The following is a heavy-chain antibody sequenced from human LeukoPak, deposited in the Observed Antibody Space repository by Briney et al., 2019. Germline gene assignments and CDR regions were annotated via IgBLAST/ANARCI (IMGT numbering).Heavy chain of an antibody. Sequence: PGGSLRLSCAASGFTFSSYAMSWVRQAPGKGLEWVSATSGSGGSTYYADSVKGRFAISRDNSKNTLYLQMNSLRAEDTAVYYCAKDPARIAAAGTGYDYWGQGTLVTVSS. CDR2: TSGSGGST. CDR1: GFTFSSYA. CDR3: AKDPARIAAAGTGYDY. J-gene: IGHJ4*02. V-gene: IGHV3-23*01. D-gene: IGHD6-13*01.